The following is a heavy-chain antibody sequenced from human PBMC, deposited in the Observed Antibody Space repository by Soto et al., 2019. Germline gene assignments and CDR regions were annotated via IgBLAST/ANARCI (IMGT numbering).Heavy chain of an antibody. Sequence: SGPTLVNPTQTLTLTCTFSGFSLSTSGVGVGWIRQPPGKALEWLALIYWDDDKRYSPSLKNRLTITKDTSKNQVVPTMTNMDPVDTATYYCVHSRCGGDCLQSYSSHYYYGMDIWGQGTTVTVSS. CDR2: IYWDDDK. CDR3: VHSRCGGDCLQSYSSHYYYGMDI. D-gene: IGHD2-21*02. V-gene: IGHV2-5*02. CDR1: GFSLSTSGVG. J-gene: IGHJ6*02.